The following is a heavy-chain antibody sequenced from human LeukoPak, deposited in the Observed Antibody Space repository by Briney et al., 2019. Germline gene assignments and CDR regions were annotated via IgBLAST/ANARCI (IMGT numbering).Heavy chain of an antibody. D-gene: IGHD5-12*01. CDR1: GFTFSSFG. J-gene: IGHJ4*02. CDR2: IKEDGSAK. V-gene: IGHV3-7*01. Sequence: GGSLRLSCAASGFTFSSFGIHWVRQTPGKGLERVANIKEDGSAKFYLDSVKGRFTISRDNAKNSLYLQMNSLRAEDTAVYYCATSRVATSDYWGQGTLVTVSS. CDR3: ATSRVATSDY.